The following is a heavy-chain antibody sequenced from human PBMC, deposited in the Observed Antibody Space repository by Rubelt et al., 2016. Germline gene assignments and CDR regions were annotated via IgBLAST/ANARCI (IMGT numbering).Heavy chain of an antibody. Sequence: KPGSSVKVSCKASGGTFSSYAISWVRQAPGQGLEWMGMIVPILNIANYAQKLQGRVTITADKSTSTAYMELSSLRSEDTAVYYCARVRFHTAMGTPYGMDVWGQGTTVTVSS. J-gene: IGHJ6*02. CDR2: IVPILNIA. CDR1: GGTFSSYA. V-gene: IGHV1-69*04. D-gene: IGHD5-18*01. CDR3: ARVRFHTAMGTPYGMDV.